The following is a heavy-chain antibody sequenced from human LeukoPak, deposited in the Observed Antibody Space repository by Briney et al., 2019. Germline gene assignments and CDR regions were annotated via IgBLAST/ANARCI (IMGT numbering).Heavy chain of an antibody. CDR1: GGSFSGYY. J-gene: IGHJ4*02. D-gene: IGHD3-9*01. V-gene: IGHV4-34*01. Sequence: SETLCLSCAVYGGSFSGYYWSWIRQPPGKGLEWVGEINHSGRTNYNPSLKSRVTIPLDTSKNQFSLKLSSVTAADTAVYYCARGRPKILRYFDWLPEPNAAPLDYWGQGTLVTVSS. CDR3: ARGRPKILRYFDWLPEPNAAPLDY. CDR2: INHSGRT.